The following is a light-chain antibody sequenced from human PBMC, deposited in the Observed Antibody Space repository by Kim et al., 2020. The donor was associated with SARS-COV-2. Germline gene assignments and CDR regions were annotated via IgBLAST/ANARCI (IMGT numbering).Light chain of an antibody. CDR3: SSFTGTSPYV. CDR2: DVT. Sequence: QSITISCTGTTNDVGGYDYVSWYQQHPGKAPKLVIFDVTKRPSGVSERFSGSKSGNTASLTISGLRAEDEADYYCSSFTGTSPYVFGTGTKVTVL. CDR1: TNDVGGYDY. V-gene: IGLV2-14*03. J-gene: IGLJ1*01.